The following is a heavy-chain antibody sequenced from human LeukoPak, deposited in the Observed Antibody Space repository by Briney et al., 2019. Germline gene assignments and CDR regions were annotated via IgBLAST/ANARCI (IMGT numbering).Heavy chain of an antibody. V-gene: IGHV1-18*01. J-gene: IGHJ4*02. CDR3: ARDLGRQQPSPGGY. CDR1: GYTFTSYG. Sequence: VASVKVSCKASGYTFTSYGISWVRQAPGQGLEWMGWISAYNGNTNYAQKLQGRVTMTTDTSTSTAYMELRSLRSDDTAVYYCARDLGRQQPSPGGYWGQGTLVTVSS. CDR2: ISAYNGNT. D-gene: IGHD6-13*01.